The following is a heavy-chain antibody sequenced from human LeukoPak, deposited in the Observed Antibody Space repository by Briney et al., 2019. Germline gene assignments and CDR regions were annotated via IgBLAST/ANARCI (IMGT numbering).Heavy chain of an antibody. CDR3: ARDRPGDYCGSGSQSGWFGP. V-gene: IGHV1-2*02. Sequence: ASVKVSCTASGYTFTGYYMHWVRQAPGQGLEWMGWINPNSGGTNYAQKFQGRVTMTRDTSISTAYMELSRLRSDDTAVYYCARDRPGDYCGSGSQSGWFGPWGQGTLVTVSS. CDR1: GYTFTGYY. CDR2: INPNSGGT. D-gene: IGHD3-10*01. J-gene: IGHJ5*02.